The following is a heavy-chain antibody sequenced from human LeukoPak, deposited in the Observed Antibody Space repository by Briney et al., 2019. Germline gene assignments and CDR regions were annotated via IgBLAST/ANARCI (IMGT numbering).Heavy chain of an antibody. J-gene: IGHJ4*02. D-gene: IGHD4-17*01. V-gene: IGHV3-7*01. CDR3: ARDYHDYGDYVDY. Sequence: GGSLRLSCAASGFTFSSYWMCWVRQAPGKGLEWVANIKQDRSEKYYVDSVKGRFTISRDNAKNTLYLQMNSLRAEDTAVYYCARDYHDYGDYVDYWGQGTLVTVSS. CDR1: GFTFSSYW. CDR2: IKQDRSEK.